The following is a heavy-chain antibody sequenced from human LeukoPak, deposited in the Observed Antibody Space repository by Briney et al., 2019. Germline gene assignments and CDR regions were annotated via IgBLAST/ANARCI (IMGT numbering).Heavy chain of an antibody. D-gene: IGHD6-19*01. CDR2: ISSSSSTI. Sequence: PGGSLRLSCAASGFTFSSYSMNWVRQAPGKGLEWVSYISSSSSTIYYADSVKGRFTISRDNAKNSLYLQMNSLRAEDTAVYYCARDSVAGANGYWGQGTLVTVSS. J-gene: IGHJ4*02. CDR1: GFTFSSYS. CDR3: ARDSVAGANGY. V-gene: IGHV3-48*01.